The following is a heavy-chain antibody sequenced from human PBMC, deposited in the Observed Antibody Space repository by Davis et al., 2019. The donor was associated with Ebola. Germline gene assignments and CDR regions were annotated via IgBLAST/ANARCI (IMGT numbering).Heavy chain of an antibody. V-gene: IGHV4-34*01. D-gene: IGHD3-10*01. Sequence: MPSETLSLTCAVYGGSFGGYYWSWIRQPPGKGLEWIGEINHSGSTNYNQSLKRRVTISVGTSKNQFSLKLSSVTAADTAVYYCARSGGSGSYYGYYYYGMDVWGQGTTVTVSS. CDR1: GGSFGGYY. CDR3: ARSGGSGSYYGYYYYGMDV. CDR2: INHSGST. J-gene: IGHJ6*02.